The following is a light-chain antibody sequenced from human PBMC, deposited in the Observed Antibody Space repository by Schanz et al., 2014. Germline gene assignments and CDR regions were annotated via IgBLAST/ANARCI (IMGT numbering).Light chain of an antibody. J-gene: IGKJ2*02. CDR1: QSISSY. CDR2: AAS. Sequence: DIQMTQSPSSLSASVGDRVTITCRASQSISSYLNWYQQKPGKAPKLLIYAASSLQSGVPSRFSGSGSGTDFILTISSLQPEDFATYYCQQSYSPLCTFGQGTKLEIK. V-gene: IGKV1-39*01. CDR3: QQSYSPLCT.